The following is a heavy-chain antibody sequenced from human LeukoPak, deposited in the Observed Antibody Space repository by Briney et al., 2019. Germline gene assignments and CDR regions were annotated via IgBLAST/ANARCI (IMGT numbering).Heavy chain of an antibody. Sequence: PGGSLRLSCAASGFTFGSYWMSWVRQAPGKGLEWVANIKQDGSEKYYVDSVKGRFTISRDNTKNSLYLQMNSLRAEDTAVYYCTRHKLDYSSRIEDAFDLWAKGQWSPSLQ. CDR2: IKQDGSEK. V-gene: IGHV3-7*01. CDR3: TRHKLDYSSRIEDAFDL. J-gene: IGHJ3*01. D-gene: IGHD6-13*01. CDR1: GFTFGSYW.